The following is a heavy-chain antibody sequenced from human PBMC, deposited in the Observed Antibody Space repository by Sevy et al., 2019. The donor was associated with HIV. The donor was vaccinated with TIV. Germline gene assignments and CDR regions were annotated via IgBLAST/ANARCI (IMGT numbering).Heavy chain of an antibody. CDR2: IYPGDSDT. J-gene: IGHJ4*02. D-gene: IGHD4-17*01. Sequence: GESLKISCKGSGYSFTSYWIGWVRQMPGKGLEWMGIIYPGDSDTRYSPSFQGQVNISADKSISTAYLQWSSLKASDTAMYYCARQVRPPDYGDYVWYFDYWGQGTLVTVSS. V-gene: IGHV5-51*01. CDR3: ARQVRPPDYGDYVWYFDY. CDR1: GYSFTSYW.